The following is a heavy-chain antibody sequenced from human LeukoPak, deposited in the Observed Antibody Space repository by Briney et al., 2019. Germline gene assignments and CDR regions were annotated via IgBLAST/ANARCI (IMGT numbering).Heavy chain of an antibody. V-gene: IGHV4-39*07. CDR3: ARDSCSSTSCRKKFDN. Sequence: NPSETLSLTCTVSGDSISSANYYWGWVRQPPGKGLEWTGSIYFSGSTYYNPSLKSRVTISVETSKVQFSLKLSSVTAADTAVYYCARDSCSSTSCRKKFDNWGQGTLVTVSS. D-gene: IGHD2-2*01. CDR2: IYFSGST. J-gene: IGHJ4*02. CDR1: GDSISSANYY.